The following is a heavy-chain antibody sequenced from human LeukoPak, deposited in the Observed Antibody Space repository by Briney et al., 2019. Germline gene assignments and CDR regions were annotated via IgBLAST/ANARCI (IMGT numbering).Heavy chain of an antibody. CDR3: AGRELRYFDWLSSDI. CDR2: INHSGST. D-gene: IGHD3-9*01. V-gene: IGHV4-34*01. CDR1: GGSFSGYY. J-gene: IGHJ3*02. Sequence: PSETLSLTCAVYGGSFSGYYWSWIRQPPGKGLEWIGEINHSGSTNYNPSLKSRATISVDTSKNQFSLKLSSVTAADTAVYYCAGRELRYFDWLSSDIWGQGTMVTVSS.